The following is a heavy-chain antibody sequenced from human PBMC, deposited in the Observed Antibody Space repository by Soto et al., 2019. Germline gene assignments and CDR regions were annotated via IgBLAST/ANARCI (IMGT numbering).Heavy chain of an antibody. V-gene: IGHV3-13*01. D-gene: IGHD2-8*02. CDR2: IGTQHDT. Sequence: PGGSLRLSCAASGFTFSAYDMHWVRQPTGKGLEWVSAIGTQHDTYYPDSVKGRFTISRENAKNSLYLQMNSLRTGDTAVYYCARQASYWQGGGGWFDPWGQGTLVTVSS. J-gene: IGHJ5*02. CDR1: GFTFSAYD. CDR3: ARQASYWQGGGGWFDP.